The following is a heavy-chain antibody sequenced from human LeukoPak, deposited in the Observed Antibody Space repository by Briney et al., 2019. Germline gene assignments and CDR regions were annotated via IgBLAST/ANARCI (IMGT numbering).Heavy chain of an antibody. Sequence: SETLSLTCTVSGGSISSYYWSWIRQPAGKGLEWIGRIYTSGSTNYNPSLKSRVTMSVDTSKNQFSLQLNSVTPEDTAVYYCAREVPSYSSSRVFDYWGQGTLVTVSS. J-gene: IGHJ4*02. CDR2: IYTSGST. V-gene: IGHV4-4*07. CDR1: GGSISSYY. CDR3: AREVPSYSSSRVFDY. D-gene: IGHD6-6*01.